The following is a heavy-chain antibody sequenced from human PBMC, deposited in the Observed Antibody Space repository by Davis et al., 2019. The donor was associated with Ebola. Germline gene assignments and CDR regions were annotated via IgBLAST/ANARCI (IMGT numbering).Heavy chain of an antibody. CDR3: TTPGGQDSGYDVFDI. J-gene: IGHJ3*02. V-gene: IGHV1-46*03. D-gene: IGHD5-12*01. CDR2: INPNDGRT. CDR1: GYTFPNYY. Sequence: ASVTVSCKASGYTFPNYYMHWVRQAPGQGLEWMGMINPNDGRTIYAQKFQGRVTVTRDTSTTTVYMDLSSLRSEDTALYYCTTPGGQDSGYDVFDIWGKGTMVTVSS.